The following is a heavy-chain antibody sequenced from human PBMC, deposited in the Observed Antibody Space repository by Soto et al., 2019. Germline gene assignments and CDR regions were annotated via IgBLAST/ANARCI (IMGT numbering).Heavy chain of an antibody. J-gene: IGHJ4*02. V-gene: IGHV3-33*01. CDR2: VWYDGSTT. CDR1: GFTFSSYG. Sequence: QVQLVESGGGVVQPGRSLRLSCAASGFTFSSYGMHWVRQAPGKGLEGVAVVWYDGSTTYYADSVKGRFTISRDNSKNTLYLQMNSLRAEDTAVYYCARDRTPGYYDNSGHYPADYWGPGALVTVSS. D-gene: IGHD3-22*01. CDR3: ARDRTPGYYDNSGHYPADY.